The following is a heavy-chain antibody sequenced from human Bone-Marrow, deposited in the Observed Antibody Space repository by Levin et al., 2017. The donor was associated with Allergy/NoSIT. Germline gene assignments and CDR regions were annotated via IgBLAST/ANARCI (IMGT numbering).Heavy chain of an antibody. D-gene: IGHD1-14*01. CDR1: GGTFSSYA. CDR2: IIPIFGTA. CDR3: ARVPRSSDYYYYYYMDV. V-gene: IGHV1-69*13. Sequence: SVKVSCKASGGTFSSYAISWVRQAPGQGLEWMGGIIPIFGTANYAQKFQGRVTITADESTSTAYMELSSLRSEDTAVYYCARVPRSSDYYYYYYMDVWGKGTTVTVSS. J-gene: IGHJ6*03.